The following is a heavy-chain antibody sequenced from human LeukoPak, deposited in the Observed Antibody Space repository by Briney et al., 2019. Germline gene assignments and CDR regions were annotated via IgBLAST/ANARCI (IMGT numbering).Heavy chain of an antibody. Sequence: PGGSLRLSCAASGFTFSIYEMNWVRQAPGKGLEWVSYISSSDSTIYYADSVKGRFTISRDNAKNSLYLQMNSLRAEDTAVYYCARSGWGKSMSSWGQETLVSVSS. D-gene: IGHD6-19*01. CDR1: GFTFSIYE. CDR3: ARSGWGKSMSS. J-gene: IGHJ5*02. V-gene: IGHV3-48*03. CDR2: ISSSDSTI.